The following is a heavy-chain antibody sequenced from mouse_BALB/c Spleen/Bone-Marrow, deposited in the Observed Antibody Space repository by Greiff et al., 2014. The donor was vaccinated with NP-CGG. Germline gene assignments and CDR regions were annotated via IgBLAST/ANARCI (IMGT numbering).Heavy chain of an antibody. CDR3: ARFPFYYGSSFYYFDY. Sequence: DLVKPGASVKLSCKASGYTFTSYWINWIKQRPGQGLEWIGRIAPGSGSTYYNEMFKGKATLTVDTSSSTAYIQLCSLSSEDSAVYFCARFPFYYGSSFYYFDYWGQGTTLTVSS. V-gene: IGHV1S41*01. CDR1: GYTFTSYW. D-gene: IGHD1-1*01. J-gene: IGHJ2*01. CDR2: IAPGSGST.